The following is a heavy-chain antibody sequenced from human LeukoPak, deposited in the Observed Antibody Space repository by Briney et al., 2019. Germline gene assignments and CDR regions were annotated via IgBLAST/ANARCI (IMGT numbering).Heavy chain of an antibody. V-gene: IGHV3-53*01. CDR2: IYSDGST. Sequence: PGGSLRLSCAASGFTVSSNYMSWVRQAPGKGLEWVSVIYSDGSTYYADSVKGRFTISRDNSKNTLYLQMNSLRPEDTAVYYCARDLPPAPWNGMDVWGQGTTVTVSS. D-gene: IGHD2-2*01. J-gene: IGHJ6*02. CDR3: ARDLPPAPWNGMDV. CDR1: GFTVSSNY.